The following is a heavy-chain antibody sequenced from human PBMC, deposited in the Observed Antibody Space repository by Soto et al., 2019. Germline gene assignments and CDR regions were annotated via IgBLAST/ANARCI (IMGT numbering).Heavy chain of an antibody. CDR1: GYSFTRYG. V-gene: IGHV1-18*01. Sequence: QVQLVQSGAEVKKPGASVKVSCKASGYSFTRYGLSWVRQAPGQGLEWMGWISGYNANTNYPENLQGRVTMTTDTSTSTAYMEVRNLISDDTAVYYCARMGAVTYYYYGLDVWGQGTTVTVSS. J-gene: IGHJ6*02. D-gene: IGHD3-16*01. CDR3: ARMGAVTYYYYGLDV. CDR2: ISGYNANT.